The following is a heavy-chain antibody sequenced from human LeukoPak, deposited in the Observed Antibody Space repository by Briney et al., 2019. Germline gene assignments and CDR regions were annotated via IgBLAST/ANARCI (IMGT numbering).Heavy chain of an antibody. D-gene: IGHD3-3*01. V-gene: IGHV4-31*03. CDR2: IYHSGST. J-gene: IGHJ4*02. CDR3: ARFTDSWIIGFDY. Sequence: SQTLSLTCTVSGCSFSSDNYYWSWIRQHPGKGLEWIGYIYHSGSTHYNPSLQSRVAISVDTSKNHFSLKLTYVTAADTAVYYCARFTDSWIIGFDYWGQGTLVTVSS. CDR1: GCSFSSDNYY.